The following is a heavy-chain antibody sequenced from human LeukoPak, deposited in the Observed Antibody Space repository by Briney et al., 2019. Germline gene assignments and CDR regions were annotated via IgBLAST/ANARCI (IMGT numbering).Heavy chain of an antibody. CDR1: GGSISSHY. D-gene: IGHD3-10*01. CDR3: ARTTMDRLFTPNYYFDY. J-gene: IGHJ4*02. Sequence: PSETLSLTCTVSGGSISSHYWSWIRQPPGKGLEWIGYIYYSGSTNYNPSLKSRVTISVDTSKNQFSLKLSSVTAADTAVYYCARTTMDRLFTPNYYFDYWGQGTLVTVSS. V-gene: IGHV4-59*11. CDR2: IYYSGST.